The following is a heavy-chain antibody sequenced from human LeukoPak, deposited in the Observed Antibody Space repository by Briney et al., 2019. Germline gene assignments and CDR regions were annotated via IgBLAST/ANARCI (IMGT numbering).Heavy chain of an antibody. V-gene: IGHV3-7*01. CDR3: ARAGACWGSRWYYDF. CDR2: INQDGSER. J-gene: IGHJ4*02. D-gene: IGHD3/OR15-3a*01. CDR1: GFIFSNYY. Sequence: GGSLRLSCAASGFIFSNYYMTWVRQAPGKGLEWVANINQDGSERNYVDSVKGRFTISRDNAKNSLFLQMNSLRAEDTAVYYCARAGACWGSRWYYDFWGQGTLVTVSP.